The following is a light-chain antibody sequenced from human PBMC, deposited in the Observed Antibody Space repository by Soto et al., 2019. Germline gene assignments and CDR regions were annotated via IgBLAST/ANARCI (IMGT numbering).Light chain of an antibody. CDR1: NIRSNS. CDR3: QVWDSSRHVV. Sequence: SYELTQPPSVSVAPGQTARIACGGNNIRSNSVHWYHQKPGQAPVLVVFEHSDRPSGIPERFSAYKSGNTATLTISRVEAGDEADYYCQVWDSSRHVVFGGGTKLTVL. CDR2: EHS. V-gene: IGLV3-21*02. J-gene: IGLJ2*01.